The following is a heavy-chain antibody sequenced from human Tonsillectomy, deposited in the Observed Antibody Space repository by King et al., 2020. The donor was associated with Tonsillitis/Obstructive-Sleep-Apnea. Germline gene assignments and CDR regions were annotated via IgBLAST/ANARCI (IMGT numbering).Heavy chain of an antibody. CDR2: IYYSGST. CDR1: GGSISSYY. CDR3: ARVGVALAGYSYYGMDG. J-gene: IGHJ6*02. D-gene: IGHD6-19*01. V-gene: IGHV4-59*01. Sequence: VQLQESGPGLVKPSETLSLTCNVSGGSISSYYWSWIRQPPGKGLEWIGYIYYSGSTNYNPSLKSRVTISVDTSKNQFSLKLSSVTAADTAVYYCARVGVALAGYSYYGMDGWGQGTTVPVSS.